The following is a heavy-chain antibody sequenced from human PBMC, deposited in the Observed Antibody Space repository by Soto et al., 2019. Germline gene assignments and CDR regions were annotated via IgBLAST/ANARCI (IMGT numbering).Heavy chain of an antibody. D-gene: IGHD3-9*01. J-gene: IGHJ3*02. V-gene: IGHV1-8*01. CDR3: ARGGQRTDRRITIIWEGAAFDI. CDR1: GYTFTSYD. Sequence: GASVKVSCKASGYTFTSYDINWVRQATGQGLEWMGWMNPNSGNTGYAQKFQGRVTMTRNTSISTAYMELSSLRSEDTAVYYCARGGQRTDRRITIIWEGAAFDIWRQGTMVPVSS. CDR2: MNPNSGNT.